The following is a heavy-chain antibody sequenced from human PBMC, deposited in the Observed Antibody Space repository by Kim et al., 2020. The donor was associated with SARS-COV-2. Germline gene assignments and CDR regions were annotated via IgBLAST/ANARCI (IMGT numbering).Heavy chain of an antibody. V-gene: IGHV4-39*07. Sequence: SETLSLTCTVSGGSISSSSYYWGWIRQPPGKGLEWIGSIYYSGSTYYNPSLKSRVTISVDTSKNQFSLKLSSVTYADTAVYYCARVPGYYYYGMDVWGQGTTVTVSS. J-gene: IGHJ6*02. CDR3: ARVPGYYYYGMDV. CDR2: IYYSGST. CDR1: GGSISSSSYY.